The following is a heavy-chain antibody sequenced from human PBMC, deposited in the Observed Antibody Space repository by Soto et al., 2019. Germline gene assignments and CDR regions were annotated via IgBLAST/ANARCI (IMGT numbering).Heavy chain of an antibody. V-gene: IGHV1-8*01. CDR2: MNPNSGNT. CDR3: ARESRPNEGLFPYYYYYYGMDV. Sequence: ASVKVSCKASGCTFTSYDINWVRQATGQGLEWMGWMNPNSGNTGYAQKFQGRVTMTRNTSISTAYMELSSLRSEDTAVYYCARESRPNEGLFPYYYYYYGMDVWGQGTTVTVSS. CDR1: GCTFTSYD. J-gene: IGHJ6*02. D-gene: IGHD3-3*01.